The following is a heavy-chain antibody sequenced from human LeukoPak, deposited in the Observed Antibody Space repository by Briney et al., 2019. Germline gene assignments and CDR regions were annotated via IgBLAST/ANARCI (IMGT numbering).Heavy chain of an antibody. CDR2: IKSKTDGGTI. D-gene: IGHD1-14*01. V-gene: IGHV3-15*01. Sequence: GGSLRLSCAASGFTFSNAWMSWVRQAPGKGLEWVGRIKSKTDGGTIDYAAPVKGRFTISRDDAKNRLYLQMNSLKNEDTALYYCSTDLTGGGWGQGTLVTVSS. J-gene: IGHJ4*02. CDR3: STDLTGGG. CDR1: GFTFSNAW.